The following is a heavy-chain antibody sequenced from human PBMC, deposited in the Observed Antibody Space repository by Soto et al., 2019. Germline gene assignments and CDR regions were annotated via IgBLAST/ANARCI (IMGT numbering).Heavy chain of an antibody. CDR2: ISAYNGNT. J-gene: IGHJ3*02. V-gene: IGHV1-18*01. CDR1: GYTFTSYG. D-gene: IGHD3-3*01. CDR3: ATNLYYDFWSGYWPRDAFDI. Sequence: ASVKVSCQASGYTFTSYGISWVRQAPGQGLEWMGWISAYNGNTSYAQKLQGRVTMTTDTSTSTAYMELRSLRSDDTAVYYCATNLYYDFWSGYWPRDAFDIWGQGTMVTVSS.